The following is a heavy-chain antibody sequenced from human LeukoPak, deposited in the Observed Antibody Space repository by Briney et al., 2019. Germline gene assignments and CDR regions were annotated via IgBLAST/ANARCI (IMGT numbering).Heavy chain of an antibody. CDR2: INHSGST. Sequence: PSGTLSLTCAVYGGSFSGYYWSWIRQPPGKGLEWIGEINHSGSTNYNPSLKSRVTISVDTSKNQFSLKLSSVTAADTAVYYCARRELGIYYFDYWGQGTLVTVSS. V-gene: IGHV4-34*01. D-gene: IGHD7-27*01. CDR1: GGSFSGYY. CDR3: ARRELGIYYFDY. J-gene: IGHJ4*02.